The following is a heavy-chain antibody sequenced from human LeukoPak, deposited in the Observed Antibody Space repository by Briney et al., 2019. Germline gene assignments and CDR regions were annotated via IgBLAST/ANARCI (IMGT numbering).Heavy chain of an antibody. J-gene: IGHJ5*02. Sequence: ASVKVSCKASGYTFTGYYMHWVRQAPGQGLEWMGWINPNSGGTNYAQKFQGRVTMTRDTSISTAYMELSRLRSDDTAVYYCARDSGSWGTGGWFDPWGQGTLVTVSS. D-gene: IGHD6-13*01. V-gene: IGHV1-2*02. CDR1: GYTFTGYY. CDR3: ARDSGSWGTGGWFDP. CDR2: INPNSGGT.